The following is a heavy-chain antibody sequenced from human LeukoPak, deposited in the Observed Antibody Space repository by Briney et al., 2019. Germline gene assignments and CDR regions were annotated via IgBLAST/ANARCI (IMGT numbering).Heavy chain of an antibody. CDR3: ARAYYYDSRGAFDI. CDR2: INPNGGNT. CDR1: GYTFTGNF. V-gene: IGHV1-8*02. D-gene: IGHD3-22*01. J-gene: IGHJ3*02. Sequence: ASVKVSCKASGYTFTGNFIHWVRQAPGQGLEWVGWINPNGGNTGYAQKFQGRVTMTRNTSISTAYMELSSLRSEDTAVYYCARAYYYDSRGAFDIWGQGTMVTVSS.